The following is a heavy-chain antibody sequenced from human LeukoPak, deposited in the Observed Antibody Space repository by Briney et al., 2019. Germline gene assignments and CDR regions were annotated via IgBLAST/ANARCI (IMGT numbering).Heavy chain of an antibody. J-gene: IGHJ3*02. CDR1: GLTVSSNY. V-gene: IGHV3-53*01. CDR2: IYSDGST. CDR3: ARELREHGVFDI. Sequence: AGGSLRLSCAASGLTVSSNYMSWVRQAPGKGLEWVSEIYSDGSTYYAASVKGRFSISRDNSKNTLYLQMNSLRAEDTAVYYCARELREHGVFDIWGQGTMVTVSS. D-gene: IGHD1-26*01.